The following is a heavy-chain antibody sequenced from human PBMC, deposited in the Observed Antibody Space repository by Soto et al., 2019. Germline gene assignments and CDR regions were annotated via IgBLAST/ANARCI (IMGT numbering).Heavy chain of an antibody. D-gene: IGHD2-8*01. CDR3: ARVLRLYPNQKIDY. V-gene: IGHV4-31*03. CDR2: IYYSGST. Sequence: QVQLQESGPGLVKPSQTLSLTCTVSGGSISSGGYYWSWIRQHPGKGREWIGYIYYSGSTYYNPSLKSRVTISVDTSKNQFSLKLSSVTAADTAVYYCARVLRLYPNQKIDYWGQGTLVTVSS. CDR1: GGSISSGGYY. J-gene: IGHJ4*02.